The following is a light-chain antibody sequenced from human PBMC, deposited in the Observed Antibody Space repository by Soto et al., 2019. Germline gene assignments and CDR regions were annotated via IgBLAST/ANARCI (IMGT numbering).Light chain of an antibody. CDR3: CSYAGSGTDNYV. CDR2: EVT. V-gene: IGLV2-14*01. J-gene: IGLJ1*01. Sequence: QSVLTQPASVSGSPGQSITISCTGTSSDVGGYNYVSWYQQHPGKAPKLVIYEVTNRPSGVSNRFSGSKSGNTASLTISGLQAEDEAHYYCCSYAGSGTDNYVFGSGTKLTVL. CDR1: SSDVGGYNY.